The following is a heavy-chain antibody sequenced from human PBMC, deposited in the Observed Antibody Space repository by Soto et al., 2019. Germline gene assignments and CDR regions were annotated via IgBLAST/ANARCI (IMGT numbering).Heavy chain of an antibody. J-gene: IGHJ4*01. CDR3: ARDLGAKIYY. CDR2: VSGYNGNT. V-gene: IGHV1-18*01. D-gene: IGHD3-16*01. CDR1: GYTFTSHG. Sequence: ASVKVSCKASGYTFTSHGISWVRQAPGQGLEWMGWVSGYNGNTNYAQKFQGRVTMTTDTSTTTAYMELRSLTSDDTAVYYCARDLGAKIYYRGQATLVSVSS.